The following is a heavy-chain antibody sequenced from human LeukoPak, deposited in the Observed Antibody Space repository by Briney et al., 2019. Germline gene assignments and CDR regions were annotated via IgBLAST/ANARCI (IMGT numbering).Heavy chain of an antibody. V-gene: IGHV3-11*04. CDR1: GFTFSDYY. Sequence: GGSLRLSCEASGFTFSDYYMSWIRQAPGKGLEWVSFISSSGRTILYADSVKGRFTISRDNAKNSLYLQMNSLRAEDTAVYYCARSLGYCSSNSCYRIWFDPWGQGTLVTVSS. D-gene: IGHD2-2*02. CDR3: ARSLGYCSSNSCYRIWFDP. CDR2: ISSSGRTI. J-gene: IGHJ5*02.